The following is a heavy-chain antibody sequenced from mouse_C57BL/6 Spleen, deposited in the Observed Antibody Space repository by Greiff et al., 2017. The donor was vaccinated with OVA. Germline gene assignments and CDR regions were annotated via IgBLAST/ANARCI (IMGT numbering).Heavy chain of an antibody. Sequence: VQRVESGAELAKPGASVKLSCKASGYTFTSYWMHWVKQRPGQGLEWIGYINPSSGYTKYNQKFKDKATLTADKSSSTAYMQLSSLTYEDSAVYYCARYDYDGYYAMDYWGQGTSVTVSS. CDR3: ARYDYDGYYAMDY. D-gene: IGHD2-4*01. CDR1: GYTFTSYW. J-gene: IGHJ4*01. V-gene: IGHV1-7*01. CDR2: INPSSGYT.